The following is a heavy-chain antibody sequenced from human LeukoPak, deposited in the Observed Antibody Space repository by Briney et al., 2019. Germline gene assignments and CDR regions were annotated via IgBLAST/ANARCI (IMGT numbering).Heavy chain of an antibody. CDR3: AKEVMGDFWSGYYLHY. V-gene: IGHV3-30*18. CDR1: GFTFSSYG. CDR2: ISYDGSNK. D-gene: IGHD3-3*01. Sequence: GGSLRLSCAASGFTFSSYGMHWVRQAPGKGLEWVAVISYDGSNKYYADSVKGRSTISRDNSKNTLYLQMNSLRAEDTAVYYCAKEVMGDFWSGYYLHYWGQGTLVTVSS. J-gene: IGHJ4*02.